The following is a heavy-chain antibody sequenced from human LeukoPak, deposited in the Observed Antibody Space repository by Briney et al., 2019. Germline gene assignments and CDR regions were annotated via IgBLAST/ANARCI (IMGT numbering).Heavy chain of an antibody. V-gene: IGHV3-23*01. Sequence: GGSLRLSCEARGFIFTNYAMTWVRQAPGKGLEWVSAISGSGGSTYYADSVKGRFTISRDNSKNTLYLQMNSLRAEDTAVYYCAKAKGWLFVSYWGQGTLVTASS. CDR3: AKAKGWLFVSY. D-gene: IGHD3-22*01. CDR2: ISGSGGST. CDR1: GFIFTNYA. J-gene: IGHJ4*02.